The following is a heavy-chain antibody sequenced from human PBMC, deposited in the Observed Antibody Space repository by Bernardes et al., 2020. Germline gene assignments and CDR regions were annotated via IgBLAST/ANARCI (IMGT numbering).Heavy chain of an antibody. V-gene: IGHV4-59*13. D-gene: IGHD5-12*01. CDR2: IYYNGNT. Sequence: LSLTCTVSGGSIRSNYWTWIRQPPGKGLEWIGYIYYNGNTKYNPSLKSRVTISADTSKNHFSLNLSSVTAADTAVYYCARGGYSGYDFGYYFDYWGQGTLVTVSS. J-gene: IGHJ4*02. CDR3: ARGGYSGYDFGYYFDY. CDR1: GGSIRSNY.